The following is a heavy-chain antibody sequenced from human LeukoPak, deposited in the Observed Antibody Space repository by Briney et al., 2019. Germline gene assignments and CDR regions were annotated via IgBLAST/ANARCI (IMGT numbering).Heavy chain of an antibody. V-gene: IGHV3-23*01. CDR2: ISGSGGST. J-gene: IGHJ5*02. CDR1: GFTFSSYA. Sequence: SGGSLRLSCAASGFTFSSYAMSWVRQAPGKGLEWVSAISGSGGSTYYADSVKGRFTISRDNSKNTLYLQMNSLRAEDTAVYYCAKDQVRFGWFDPWGQGTLVTVSS. CDR3: AKDQVRFGWFDP. D-gene: IGHD3-10*01.